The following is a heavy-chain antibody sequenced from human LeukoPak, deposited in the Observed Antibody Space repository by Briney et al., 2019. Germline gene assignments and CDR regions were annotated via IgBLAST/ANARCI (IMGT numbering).Heavy chain of an antibody. CDR3: ARTLSYESPLRWFGEIYYYYYGMDV. Sequence: ASVKVSCKASGYTFTSYDINWVRQATGQGLEWMGWMNPNSGNTGYAQKFQGRVTMTRNTSISTAYVELSSLRSEDTAVYYCARTLSYESPLRWFGEIYYYYYGMDVWGQGTTVTVSS. CDR2: MNPNSGNT. D-gene: IGHD3-10*01. V-gene: IGHV1-8*01. J-gene: IGHJ6*02. CDR1: GYTFTSYD.